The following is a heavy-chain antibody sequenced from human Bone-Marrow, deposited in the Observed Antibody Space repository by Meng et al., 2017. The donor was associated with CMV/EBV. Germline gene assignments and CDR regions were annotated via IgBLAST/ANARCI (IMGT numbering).Heavy chain of an antibody. Sequence: GGSLRLSCAASGLTVSRNYMNWVRQAPGKGLEWVAVIYSGENTYYADSVKGRFTISRDNSKNTLHLQMNSLRAEDTAVYYCARDTSWNDRVDWGQGTLVTVSS. CDR3: ARDTSWNDRVD. CDR1: GLTVSRNY. J-gene: IGHJ4*01. D-gene: IGHD1-1*01. CDR2: IYSGENT. V-gene: IGHV3-53*01.